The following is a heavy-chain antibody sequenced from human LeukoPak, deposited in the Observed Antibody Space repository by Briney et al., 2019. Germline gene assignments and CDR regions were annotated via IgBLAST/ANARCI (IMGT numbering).Heavy chain of an antibody. CDR1: GYTFTAYY. J-gene: IGHJ6*02. Sequence: ASVKVSCKASGYTFTAYYMHWLRQAPGQGLEWMGWINPKSGGTNYAQTFQGRVTMTRDTSTSTAYMELSRLRSDDTAVYYCATLCSGARRSTYFNYYAMDVWGQGTTVTVSS. CDR3: ATLCSGARRSTYFNYYAMDV. D-gene: IGHD2-15*01. CDR2: INPKSGGT. V-gene: IGHV1-2*02.